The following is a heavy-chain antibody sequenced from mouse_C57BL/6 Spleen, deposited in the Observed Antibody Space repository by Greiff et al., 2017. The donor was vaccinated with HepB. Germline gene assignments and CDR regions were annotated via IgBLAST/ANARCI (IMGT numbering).Heavy chain of an antibody. J-gene: IGHJ2*01. CDR1: GYTFTSYW. CDR2: IHPNSGST. Sequence: QVQLQQPGAELVKPGASVKLSCKASGYTFTSYWMHWVKQRPGQGLEWIGMIHPNSGSTNYNEKFKSKATLTVDKSSSTAYMQLSSLTSEDSAVYYCARGYYGRTLRDYFDYWGQGTTLTVSS. D-gene: IGHD1-1*01. CDR3: ARGYYGRTLRDYFDY. V-gene: IGHV1-64*01.